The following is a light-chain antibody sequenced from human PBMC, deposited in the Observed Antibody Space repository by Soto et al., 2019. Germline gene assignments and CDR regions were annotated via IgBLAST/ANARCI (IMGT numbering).Light chain of an antibody. Sequence: DIQMTQSPASLSASVGDRVTLTCRASQSIGSYLNWYQHKPGKAPKLLIYGASNLQIGVPSRFSGSGSGTDFTLTISSLQPEDFATYYCQQSDSTPPTFGQGTRLEIK. CDR2: GAS. J-gene: IGKJ5*01. CDR3: QQSDSTPPT. CDR1: QSIGSY. V-gene: IGKV1-39*01.